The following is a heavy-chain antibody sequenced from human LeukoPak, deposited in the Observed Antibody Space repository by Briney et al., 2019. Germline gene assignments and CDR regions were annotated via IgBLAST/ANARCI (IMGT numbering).Heavy chain of an antibody. CDR1: GGTFSSYA. D-gene: IGHD4-17*01. J-gene: IGHJ5*02. CDR2: IIPIFGTA. CDR3: ASSETKYWFDP. V-gene: IGHV1-69*05. Sequence: GASVKVSCKASGGTFSSYAISWVRQAPGQGLEWMGGIIPIFGTANYAQKFQGRVTITTDESTSTAYMELSSLRSEDTAAYYCASSETKYWFDPWGQGTLVTVSS.